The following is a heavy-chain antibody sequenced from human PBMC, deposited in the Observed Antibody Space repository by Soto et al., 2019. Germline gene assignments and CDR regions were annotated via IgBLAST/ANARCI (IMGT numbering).Heavy chain of an antibody. CDR1: GFTFSSYA. Sequence: EGQLLESGGGLVQPGGSLRLSCAASGFTFSSYAMTWVRQAPGKGLEWVSSISGRGISTYYAASVKGRFTISRDNSKNTLYLQMNSLRAEDAAVYYCAKSAGSNAYYPNDYWGQGTLVTVSS. D-gene: IGHD3-16*01. CDR3: AKSAGSNAYYPNDY. J-gene: IGHJ4*02. V-gene: IGHV3-23*01. CDR2: ISGRGIST.